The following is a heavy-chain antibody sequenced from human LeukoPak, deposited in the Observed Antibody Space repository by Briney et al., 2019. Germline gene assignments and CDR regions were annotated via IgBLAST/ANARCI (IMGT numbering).Heavy chain of an antibody. V-gene: IGHV4-59*01. D-gene: IGHD2-21*02. J-gene: IGHJ4*02. Sequence: SETLSLTCTVSGGSISGYYWSWSRQAPGKGVEWIGNLYYNRGAWFKSSLGSRVTTSVDTSKNEFSLKLSSVTAADTAVYYCARWSDCGGDCHILDYWGQGILVTVSS. CDR2: LYYNRGA. CDR3: ARWSDCGGDCHILDY. CDR1: GGSISGYY.